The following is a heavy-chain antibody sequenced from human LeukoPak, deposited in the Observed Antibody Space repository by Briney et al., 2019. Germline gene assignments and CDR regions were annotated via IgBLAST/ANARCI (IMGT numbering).Heavy chain of an antibody. D-gene: IGHD2-15*01. J-gene: IGHJ4*02. CDR3: ANPRVDCSGGSCYSSFGY. V-gene: IGHV3-23*01. CDR2: ISGSGGST. Sequence: GGSLRLSCAASGFTFSNYAMSWVRQAPGKGPEWVSAISGSGGSTYYADSVKGRFTISRDNSKNTLYLQMNSLRAEDTAVYYCANPRVDCSGGSCYSSFGYWGQGTLVTVSS. CDR1: GFTFSNYA.